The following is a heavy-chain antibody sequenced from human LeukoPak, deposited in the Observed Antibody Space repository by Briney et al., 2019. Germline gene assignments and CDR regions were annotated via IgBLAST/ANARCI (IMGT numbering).Heavy chain of an antibody. D-gene: IGHD1-20*01. J-gene: IGHJ4*02. Sequence: PGGSLRLSCAASGFTFSSYAMHWVRQAPGKGLEWVAVILYDGSNKYYADSVKGRFTISRDDSKNTLYLQMNSLRPEDTAMYYCARDGLTGTTDGTLDDWGQGTLVTVSS. CDR1: GFTFSSYA. CDR3: ARDGLTGTTDGTLDD. CDR2: ILYDGSNK. V-gene: IGHV3-30-3*01.